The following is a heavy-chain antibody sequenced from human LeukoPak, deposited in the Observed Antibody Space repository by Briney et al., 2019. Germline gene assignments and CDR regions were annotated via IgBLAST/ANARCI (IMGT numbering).Heavy chain of an antibody. CDR1: GFTFSSYW. J-gene: IGHJ5*02. CDR3: ARGSNRGSNCLDP. Sequence: GGSLRLSCAVSGFTFSSYWMHWVRQAPGKGLVWVSRINSDGSSTTYADSMKGRFTISRDNAKNTLYLQMNSLRDEDTGVYYCARGSNRGSNCLDPWGQRTRVTVSS. CDR2: INSDGSST. V-gene: IGHV3-74*01. D-gene: IGHD1-14*01.